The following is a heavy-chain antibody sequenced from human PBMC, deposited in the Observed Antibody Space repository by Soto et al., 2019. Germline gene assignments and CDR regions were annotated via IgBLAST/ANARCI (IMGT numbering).Heavy chain of an antibody. Sequence: EVQLLASGGGLVQPGGSLTLSCAASGFNFNGYGISWVRQSPEKGLEWVASINFFLGKTYYADSVKGRSTISKDDAKDTVYLHLNSLRADDTAIYYCARGAVYGTDHYSRGMDVWGQGSPVTVSS. CDR3: ARGAVYGTDHYSRGMDV. CDR2: INFFLGKT. D-gene: IGHD2-15*01. CDR1: GFNFNGYG. J-gene: IGHJ6*02. V-gene: IGHV3-23*01.